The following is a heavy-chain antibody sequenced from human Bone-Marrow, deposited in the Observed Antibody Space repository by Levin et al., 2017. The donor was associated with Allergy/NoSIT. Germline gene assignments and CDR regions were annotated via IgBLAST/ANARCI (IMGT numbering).Heavy chain of an antibody. CDR2: IIPMFGKA. CDR3: AKGKEQMDVFDI. J-gene: IGHJ3*02. Sequence: GASVKVSCKTAGGSFNTYAFSWVRQAPGQGPEWMGGIIPMFGKAKYAQKFQGRVTIIADESTSTVYMELTSLRFEDTAIYQCAKGKEQMDVFDIWGQGTMVTASS. D-gene: IGHD1/OR15-1a*01. CDR1: GGSFNTYA. V-gene: IGHV1-69*13.